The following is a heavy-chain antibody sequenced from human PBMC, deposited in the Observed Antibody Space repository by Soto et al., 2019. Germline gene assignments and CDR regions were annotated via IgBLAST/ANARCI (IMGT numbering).Heavy chain of an antibody. V-gene: IGHV1-69*13. CDR1: GGTFSSYA. J-gene: IGHJ3*02. CDR2: VIPIFGTA. D-gene: IGHD1-26*01. Sequence: GASVKVSCKASGGTFSSYAISWVRQAPGQGLEWMGGVIPIFGTANYAQKFQGRVTITADESTSTAYMELSSLRSEDTAVYYCARGRAPRIVGANSGDAFDIWGQGTMVT. CDR3: ARGRAPRIVGANSGDAFDI.